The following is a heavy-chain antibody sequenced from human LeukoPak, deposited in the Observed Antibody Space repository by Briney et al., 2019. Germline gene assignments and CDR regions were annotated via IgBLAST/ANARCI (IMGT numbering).Heavy chain of an antibody. CDR2: INAGNGNT. CDR3: ARDDPRIQQDAFDI. CDR1: GYTFTSYA. V-gene: IGHV1-3*01. J-gene: IGHJ3*02. D-gene: IGHD5-18*01. Sequence: ASVNVSCRASGYTFTSYAMHWVRQAPGQRLEWMGWINAGNGNTKYSQKFQGRVTITRDTSTSTAYMELRSLRSDDTAVYYCARDDPRIQQDAFDIWGQGTMVTVSS.